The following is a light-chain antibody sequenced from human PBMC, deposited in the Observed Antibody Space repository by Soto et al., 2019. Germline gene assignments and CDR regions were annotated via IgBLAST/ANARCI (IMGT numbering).Light chain of an antibody. V-gene: IGKV3-15*01. J-gene: IGKJ1*01. CDR3: QQYNNWPPWT. CDR2: GAS. Sequence: EIVMTQSPATLSVSPGERATLSCRASQSVSSNLAWYQQKPGKAPRLLIYGASTRATGIPARFSGSGSGTEFTLTISSLPSEDFAVYYCQQYNNWPPWTFGQGTKVELK. CDR1: QSVSSN.